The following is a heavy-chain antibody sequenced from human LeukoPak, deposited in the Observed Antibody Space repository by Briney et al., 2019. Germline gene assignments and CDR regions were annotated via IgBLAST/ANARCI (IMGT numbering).Heavy chain of an antibody. V-gene: IGHV3-43*02. D-gene: IGHD4-23*01. CDR1: GFTFDDYA. CDR3: AKGLGGKYYYYGMDV. Sequence: PGESLRLSCAASGFTFDDYAMHWVRQAPGKGLEWVSLISGDGGSTYYADFVKGRFTISRDNSKNSLYLQMNSLRTEDTALYYCAKGLGGKYYYYGMDVWGQGTTVTVSS. CDR2: ISGDGGST. J-gene: IGHJ6*02.